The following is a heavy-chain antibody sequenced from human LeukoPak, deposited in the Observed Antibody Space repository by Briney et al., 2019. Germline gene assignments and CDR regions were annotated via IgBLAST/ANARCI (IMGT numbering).Heavy chain of an antibody. Sequence: ASVKVSCKASGYTFTGYYMHWVRQAPGQGLEWMGWINPNSGGTNYAQKFQGRVTMTRDTSISTAYMELSGLRSDDTAVYYCARDQAIAAASYYYYYGMDVWGQGTTVTVSS. CDR2: INPNSGGT. J-gene: IGHJ6*02. CDR1: GYTFTGYY. V-gene: IGHV1-2*02. D-gene: IGHD6-13*01. CDR3: ARDQAIAAASYYYYYGMDV.